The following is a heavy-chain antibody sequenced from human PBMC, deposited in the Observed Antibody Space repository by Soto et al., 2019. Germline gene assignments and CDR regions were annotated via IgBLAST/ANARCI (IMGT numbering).Heavy chain of an antibody. Sequence: QVQLRESGPGLVKPSQTLSLTCTVSGGSINSGGYYWNWIRQHPGKGLEWIGYMYYSGSTYYNPFLRSXVIXSAXXXXXXXXXXXXXXXXXXXXXXXXXXXXXXXXXXSSWVFDYWGQGTLVNVSS. CDR1: GGSINSGGYY. CDR3: XXXXXXXXXXSSWVFDY. D-gene: IGHD6-13*01. J-gene: IGHJ4*02. V-gene: IGHV4-31*01. CDR2: MYYSGST.